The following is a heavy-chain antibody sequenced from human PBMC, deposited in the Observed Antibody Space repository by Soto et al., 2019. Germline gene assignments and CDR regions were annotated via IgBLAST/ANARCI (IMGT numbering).Heavy chain of an antibody. Sequence: PGESLKISCKGSGYTFTTYWIAWVRQMPGKGLEWMGIIYPSDSDTGYSPSFQGQITISADKSINTAYLQWSSLKASDTAMYYCARRPAGMDVWGQGTTVTVSS. CDR3: ARRPAGMDV. CDR1: GYTFTTYW. V-gene: IGHV5-51*01. CDR2: IYPSDSDT. J-gene: IGHJ6*02.